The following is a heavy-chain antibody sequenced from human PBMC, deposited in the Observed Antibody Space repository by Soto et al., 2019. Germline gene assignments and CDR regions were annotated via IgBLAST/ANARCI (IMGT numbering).Heavy chain of an antibody. CDR2: ISYDGSNK. Sequence: LRLSCAASGFTFSSYGMHWVRQAPGKGLEWVAVISYDGSNKYYADSVKGRFTISRDNSKNTLYLQMNSLRAEDTAVYYCAKYYYDSSGYYLDYWGQGTLVTVSS. CDR1: GFTFSSYG. D-gene: IGHD3-22*01. J-gene: IGHJ4*02. V-gene: IGHV3-30*18. CDR3: AKYYYDSSGYYLDY.